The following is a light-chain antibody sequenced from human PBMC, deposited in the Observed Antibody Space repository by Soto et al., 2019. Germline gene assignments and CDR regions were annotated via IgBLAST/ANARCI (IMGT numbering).Light chain of an antibody. J-gene: IGKJ5*01. CDR2: EAS. V-gene: IGKV3-11*01. Sequence: EIVLTQSPATLSLSPGERATLSCRASQSVSTYLAWYQQKPDKAPRLLIYEASNRATCIPSRFSGSGSGTDFSLTISSLEPEDFAVYYCQQRSNWPPGFGQGARLEIK. CDR3: QQRSNWPPG. CDR1: QSVSTY.